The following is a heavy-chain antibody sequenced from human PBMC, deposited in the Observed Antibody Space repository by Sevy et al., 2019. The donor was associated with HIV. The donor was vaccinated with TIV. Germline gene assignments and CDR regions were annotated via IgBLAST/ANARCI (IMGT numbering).Heavy chain of an antibody. J-gene: IGHJ4*02. Sequence: GGSLRLSCTAFGFNFSTYAMYWVRQAPGKGLEWVTVISYDGNNKDYAYSVKGRFTISRDNSKNTLYLQMNSLRAEDTAVYYCASHYYDSTGYYYPLDYWGQGTLVTVSS. D-gene: IGHD3-22*01. CDR2: ISYDGNNK. CDR1: GFNFSTYA. CDR3: ASHYYDSTGYYYPLDY. V-gene: IGHV3-30*04.